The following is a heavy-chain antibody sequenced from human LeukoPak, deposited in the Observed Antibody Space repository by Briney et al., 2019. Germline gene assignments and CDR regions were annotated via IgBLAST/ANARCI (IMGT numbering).Heavy chain of an antibody. CDR2: MNPNSGNT. Sequence: ASVKVSCKASGYTFTSYDINWVRQATGQGLEWMGWMNPNSGNTGYAQKFQGRVTITADKSTSTAYMELSSLRSEDTAVYYCAREIPHLNYCSGGSCYSPSYFDYWGQGTLVTVSS. CDR3: AREIPHLNYCSGGSCYSPSYFDY. V-gene: IGHV1-8*01. J-gene: IGHJ4*02. D-gene: IGHD2-15*01. CDR1: GYTFTSYD.